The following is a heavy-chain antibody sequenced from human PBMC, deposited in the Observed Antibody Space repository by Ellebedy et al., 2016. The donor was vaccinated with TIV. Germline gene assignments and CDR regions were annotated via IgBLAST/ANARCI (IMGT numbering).Heavy chain of an antibody. J-gene: IGHJ4*02. CDR1: GFTFSSYA. CDR2: ISYDGSNK. Sequence: GESLKISXAASGFTFSSYAMHWVRQAPGKGLEWVAVISYDGSNKYYADSVKGRFTISRDNSKNTLYLQMNSLRAEDTAVYYCARDGTDTMIVVVITCFFDYWGQGTLVTVSS. CDR3: ARDGTDTMIVVVITCFFDY. V-gene: IGHV3-30-3*01. D-gene: IGHD3-22*01.